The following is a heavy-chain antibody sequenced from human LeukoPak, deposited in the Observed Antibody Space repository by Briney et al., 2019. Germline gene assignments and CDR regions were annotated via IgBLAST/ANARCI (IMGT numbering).Heavy chain of an antibody. CDR2: ISYDGSNK. Sequence: GGSLRLSCAASGLTFRNYGTHWVRQAPGKGLEWVAIISYDGSNKYYADSVRGRFTISKDNSQNTLYLQMNSLRAEDTAVYYCASHRGDYATGYFDYWGQGTLVTVSS. D-gene: IGHD1-1*01. CDR3: ASHRGDYATGYFDY. V-gene: IGHV3-30*03. J-gene: IGHJ4*02. CDR1: GLTFRNYG.